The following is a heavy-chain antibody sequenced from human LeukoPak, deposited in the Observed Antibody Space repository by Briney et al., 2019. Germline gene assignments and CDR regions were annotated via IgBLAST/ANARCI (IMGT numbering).Heavy chain of an antibody. V-gene: IGHV3-23*01. CDR3: AKGKVSAFLNWFDP. CDR1: GLTFSTYA. CDR2: ISATGGSP. Sequence: PGGSLRLSCGASGLTFSTYAMTWVRQAPGKGLEWVSAISATGGSPYYADSVKGRFTISRDNSKNTLYLQMNSLRAEDTAVYYCAKGKVSAFLNWFDPWGQGTLVTVSS. D-gene: IGHD3-3*01. J-gene: IGHJ5*02.